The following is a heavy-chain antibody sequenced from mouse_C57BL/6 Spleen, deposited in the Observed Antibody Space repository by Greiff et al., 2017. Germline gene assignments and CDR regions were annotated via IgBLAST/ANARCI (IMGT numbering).Heavy chain of an antibody. CDR1: GFTFSDYG. CDR2: ISSGSSTI. D-gene: IGHD1-1*01. Sequence: EVNVVESGGGLVKPGGSLKLSCAASGFTFSDYGMHWVRQAPEKGLEWVAYISSGSSTIYYADTVKGRFTISRDNAKNTLFLQMTSLRSEDTAMYYCARRIYYYGSSYVFYAMDYWGQGTSVTVSS. J-gene: IGHJ4*01. CDR3: ARRIYYYGSSYVFYAMDY. V-gene: IGHV5-17*01.